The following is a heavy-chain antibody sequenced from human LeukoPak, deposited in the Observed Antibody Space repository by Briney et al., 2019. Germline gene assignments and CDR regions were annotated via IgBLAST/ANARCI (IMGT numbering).Heavy chain of an antibody. J-gene: IGHJ4*02. V-gene: IGHV4-59*01. CDR1: GXSINGCY. CDR2: VYYSAST. Sequence: PSETLSLTCTVSGXSINGCYWSWIRQPPGKGLEWIGYVYYSASTNYSPSLKSRVTISVDTSKKQFSLRLSSVTAAETAVYYCARGIMTTVPTFDYWGQGTLVTVSS. CDR3: ARGIMTTVPTFDY. D-gene: IGHD4-17*01.